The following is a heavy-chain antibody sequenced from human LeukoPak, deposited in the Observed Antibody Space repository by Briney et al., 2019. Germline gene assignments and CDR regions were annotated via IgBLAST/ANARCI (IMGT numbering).Heavy chain of an antibody. CDR3: ARGSLLYCSGGSCYGLGLDY. CDR1: GYTFTSYD. Sequence: ASVKVSCKASGYTFTSYDINWVRQATGQGLEWMGWMNPNSGNTGYAQKFQGRVTMTRNTSISTAYMELSSLRSEDTAVYYCARGSLLYCSGGSCYGLGLDYWGQGTLVTVSS. D-gene: IGHD2-15*01. J-gene: IGHJ4*02. V-gene: IGHV1-8*01. CDR2: MNPNSGNT.